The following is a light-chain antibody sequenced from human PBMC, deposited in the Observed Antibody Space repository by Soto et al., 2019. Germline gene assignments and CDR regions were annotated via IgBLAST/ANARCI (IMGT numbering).Light chain of an antibody. CDR1: QSIRSD. J-gene: IGKJ1*01. CDR2: DAS. V-gene: IGKV3-11*01. Sequence: EVVLTQSPATLSLSPGERATLSCRASQSIRSDLAWYQHKPDQAPRLLIYDASNRAAGIPARFSGSGSGTDFILTISSLEPGDFAIYFCLQRGGWPPWTFGQGTKVEIK. CDR3: LQRGGWPPWT.